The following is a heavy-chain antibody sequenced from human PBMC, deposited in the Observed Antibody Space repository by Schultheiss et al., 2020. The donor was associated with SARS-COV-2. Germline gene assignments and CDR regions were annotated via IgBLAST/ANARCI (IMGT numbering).Heavy chain of an antibody. J-gene: IGHJ5*02. CDR2: INHSGST. CDR3: AREAAAAAGGWFDP. D-gene: IGHD6-13*01. CDR1: GGSFSGYY. Sequence: GSLRLSCAVYGGSFSGYYWSWIRQPPGKGLEWIGEINHSGSTNYNQSLKSRVTISVDTSKNQFSLKLSSVTAADTAVYYCAREAAAAAGGWFDPWGQGTLVTVSS. V-gene: IGHV4-34*01.